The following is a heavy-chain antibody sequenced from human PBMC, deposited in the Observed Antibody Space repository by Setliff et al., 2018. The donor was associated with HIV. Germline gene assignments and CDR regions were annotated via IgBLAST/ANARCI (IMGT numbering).Heavy chain of an antibody. CDR3: ASSSPGGTPIVDY. Sequence: PGGSLRLSCAASGFIFSSYAMNWVRQAPGKGLEWVSGISWNSGSIGYADSVKGRFTVSRDNAENSLYLQMNSLRAEDTAVYYCASSSPGGTPIVDYWGQGTLVTVSS. CDR1: GFIFSSYA. J-gene: IGHJ4*02. D-gene: IGHD6-6*01. V-gene: IGHV3-9*01. CDR2: ISWNSGSI.